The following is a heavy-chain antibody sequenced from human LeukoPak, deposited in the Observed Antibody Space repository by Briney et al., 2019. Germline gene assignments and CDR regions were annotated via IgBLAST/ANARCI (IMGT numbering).Heavy chain of an antibody. J-gene: IGHJ4*02. CDR2: INPSGGST. Sequence: ASVKVSCKASGYTFTSYCMHWVRQAPGQGLEWMGIINPSGGSTSYAQKFQGRVTMTRDTSTSTVYMELSSLRSEDTAVYYCARDPTYQSGGDYGEVWGQGTLVTVSS. CDR1: GYTFTSYC. V-gene: IGHV1-46*01. D-gene: IGHD4-17*01. CDR3: ARDPTYQSGGDYGEV.